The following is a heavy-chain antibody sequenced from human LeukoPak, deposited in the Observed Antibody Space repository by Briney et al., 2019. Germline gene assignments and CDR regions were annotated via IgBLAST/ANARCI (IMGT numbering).Heavy chain of an antibody. CDR2: IYSGGST. D-gene: IGHD4-17*01. CDR1: GFTVSSNY. CDR3: ARGGATVSSRSFDY. Sequence: GGSLRLSCAASGFTVSSNYMSWVRQAPGKGLEWVSVIYSGGSTYYADSVKDRFTISRDNSKNTLYLQMNSLRAEDTAVYYCARGGATVSSRSFDYWGQGTLVTVSS. J-gene: IGHJ4*02. V-gene: IGHV3-53*01.